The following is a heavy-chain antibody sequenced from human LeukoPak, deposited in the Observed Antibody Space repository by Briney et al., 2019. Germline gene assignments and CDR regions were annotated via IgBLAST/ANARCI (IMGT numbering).Heavy chain of an antibody. V-gene: IGHV3-30*02. J-gene: IGHJ6*03. CDR2: IRYDGSNK. CDR3: AKGWGAMVFYMDV. D-gene: IGHD5-18*01. Sequence: PPGGSLRLSCAASGFTFSSYCMHWVRQAPGKGLGWVAFIRYDGSNKYYADSVKGRFTISRENSKNTLYLKMNSLGAEETAVNYCAKGWGAMVFYMDVWGKGTTVTVSS. CDR1: GFTFSSYC.